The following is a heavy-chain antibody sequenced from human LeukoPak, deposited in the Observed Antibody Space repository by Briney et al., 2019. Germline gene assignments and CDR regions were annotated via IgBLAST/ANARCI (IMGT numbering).Heavy chain of an antibody. CDR2: INHSGST. Sequence: SETLSLTCAVYGGSFSGYYWSWIRQPPGKGLEWIGEINHSGSTNYNPSLKSRVTISVDTSKNQFSLRLSSVTAADTAVYYCARGGVVVTAKIIDYWGQGTLATVSS. CDR3: ARGGVVVTAKIIDY. D-gene: IGHD2-21*02. J-gene: IGHJ4*02. V-gene: IGHV4-34*01. CDR1: GGSFSGYY.